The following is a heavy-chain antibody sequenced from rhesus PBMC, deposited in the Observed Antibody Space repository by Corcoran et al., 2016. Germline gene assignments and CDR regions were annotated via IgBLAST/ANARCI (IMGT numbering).Heavy chain of an antibody. CDR3: ARAYSWNTPPGGYFEF. CDR2: ITYSGSN. CDR1: GGSISSGYYY. D-gene: IGHD1-20*01. Sequence: QLQLQESGPAVVKPSETLSLTCAVSGGSISSGYYYWSWIRQPPGKGLEWFGYITYSGSNSYTPSPTSRVTISRDTSKTQFSLNLRSVTAADPDVYYCARAYSWNTPPGGYFEFWGQGALVTVSS. J-gene: IGHJ1*01. V-gene: IGHV4-122*02.